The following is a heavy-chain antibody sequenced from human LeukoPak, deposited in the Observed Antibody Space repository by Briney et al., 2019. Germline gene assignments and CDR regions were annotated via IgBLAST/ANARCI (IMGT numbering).Heavy chain of an antibody. CDR3: ARHERFGSSSGYFDY. Sequence: SVKVSCKASGCTFSSYDISWVRQAPGQGLEWMGRIIPIFGTANSAQKFQGRVSITTEESTRTAYIELSRLRSEDTAGYYCARHERFGSSSGYFDYWGQGTLVSVSS. CDR1: GCTFSSYD. V-gene: IGHV1-69*05. CDR2: IIPIFGTA. J-gene: IGHJ4*02. D-gene: IGHD3-10*01.